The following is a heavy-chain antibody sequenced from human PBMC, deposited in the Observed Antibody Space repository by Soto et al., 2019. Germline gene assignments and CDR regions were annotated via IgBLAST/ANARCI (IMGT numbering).Heavy chain of an antibody. Sequence: SVKVSCKASGGTFSSYAISWVRQAPGQGLEWMGGIIPIFGTANYAQKFQGRVTITADESTSTAYMELSSLRSEDTAVYYCARDLYGSGRTFDYWGQGTLVTVSS. CDR1: GGTFSSYA. V-gene: IGHV1-69*13. D-gene: IGHD3-10*01. CDR3: ARDLYGSGRTFDY. J-gene: IGHJ4*02. CDR2: IIPIFGTA.